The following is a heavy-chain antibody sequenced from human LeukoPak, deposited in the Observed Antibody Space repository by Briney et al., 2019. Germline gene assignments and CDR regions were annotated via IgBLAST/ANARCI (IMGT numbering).Heavy chain of an antibody. J-gene: IGHJ3*02. D-gene: IGHD2-2*01. Sequence: ASVNVSCKASGYTFTGYYMHWVRQAPGQGLEWMGWINPNSGGTNYAQKFQGRVTMTRDTSIGTAYMELSRLRSDDTAVYYCARVAGYCSSTSCADAFDIWGQGTMVTVSS. CDR1: GYTFTGYY. CDR2: INPNSGGT. V-gene: IGHV1-2*02. CDR3: ARVAGYCSSTSCADAFDI.